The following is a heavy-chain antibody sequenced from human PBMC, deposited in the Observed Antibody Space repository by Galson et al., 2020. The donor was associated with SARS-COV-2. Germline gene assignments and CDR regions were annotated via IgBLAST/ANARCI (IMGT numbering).Heavy chain of an antibody. CDR3: ARTSGYYGMDV. J-gene: IGHJ6*02. CDR1: GGSISSSSYY. CDR2: IYYSGST. Sequence: TLSLTCTVSGGSISSSSYYWGWIRQPPGKGLEWIGSIYYSGSTYYNPSLKSRVTTSVDTSKNQFSLKLSSVTAADTAVYYCARTSGYYGMDVWGQGTTVTVSS. D-gene: IGHD1-26*01. V-gene: IGHV4-39*07.